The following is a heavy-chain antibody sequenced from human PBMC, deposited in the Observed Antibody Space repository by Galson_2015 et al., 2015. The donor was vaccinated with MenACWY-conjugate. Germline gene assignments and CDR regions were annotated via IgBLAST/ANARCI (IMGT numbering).Heavy chain of an antibody. Sequence: SVKVSCKASGYTFTTYAMHWVRQAPGQRLEWMGWINGGSGNTKYSQNFQDRITFIRDTSASTVYMELRSLRSDDTAVYYCAMYVDIVATPEDYFDYWGQGTLVTVSS. D-gene: IGHD5-12*01. J-gene: IGHJ4*02. CDR1: GYTFTTYA. CDR3: AMYVDIVATPEDYFDY. CDR2: INGGSGNT. V-gene: IGHV1-3*01.